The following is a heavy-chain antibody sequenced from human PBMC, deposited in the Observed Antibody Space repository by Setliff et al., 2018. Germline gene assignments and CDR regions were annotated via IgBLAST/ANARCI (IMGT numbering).Heavy chain of an antibody. D-gene: IGHD3-3*01. Sequence: SETLSLTCTVSGGSISSSSYYWGWIRQPPGKGLEWIGSIYYSGSTYYNPSLKSRVTISVDTSKNQFSLKLSSVTAADTAVYYCAGHYDFWSGSPDYWGQGTLVTV. J-gene: IGHJ4*02. CDR3: AGHYDFWSGSPDY. CDR2: IYYSGST. V-gene: IGHV4-39*01. CDR1: GGSISSSSYY.